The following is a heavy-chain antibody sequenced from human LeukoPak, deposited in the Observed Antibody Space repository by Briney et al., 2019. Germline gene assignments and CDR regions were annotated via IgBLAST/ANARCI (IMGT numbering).Heavy chain of an antibody. CDR3: AKEQTSSWYVD. V-gene: IGHV3-43*01. Sequence: GGSLRLSCAASGFTFDDYTMHWVRQAPGKGLEWVSLISWDGGSTYYADSVKGRFTISRDNSKNTLYLQMNSLRAEDTAVYYCAKEQTSSWYVDWGQGTLVTVPS. CDR2: ISWDGGST. J-gene: IGHJ4*02. CDR1: GFTFDDYT. D-gene: IGHD6-13*01.